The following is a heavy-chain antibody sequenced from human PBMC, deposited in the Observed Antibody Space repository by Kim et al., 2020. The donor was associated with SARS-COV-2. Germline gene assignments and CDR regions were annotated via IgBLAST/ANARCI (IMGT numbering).Heavy chain of an antibody. CDR2: ISYDGSNK. CDR3: AKSFSGSYFGYGY. J-gene: IGHJ4*02. D-gene: IGHD1-26*01. Sequence: GGSLRLSCAASGFTFNTYGMHWVRQAPGKGLEWVAVISYDGSNKYYAYSVKGRFTISRDNSKNTLYLQMNSLRIEDTAVYYCAKSFSGSYFGYGYWGQGTLVTVSS. CDR1: GFTFNTYG. V-gene: IGHV3-30*18.